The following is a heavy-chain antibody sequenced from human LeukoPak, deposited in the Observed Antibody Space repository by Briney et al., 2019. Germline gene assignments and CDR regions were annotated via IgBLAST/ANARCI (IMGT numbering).Heavy chain of an antibody. J-gene: IGHJ4*02. V-gene: IGHV4-59*12. D-gene: IGHD5-18*01. CDR1: GGSISSYY. CDR2: IYYSGST. Sequence: PSETLSLTCTVSGGSISSYYWSWIRQPPGKGLEWIGYIYYSGSTNYNPSLKSRVTISVDTSKNQFSLKLSSVTAADTAVYYCARMTVDTAMAPFLDCWGQGTLVTVSS. CDR3: ARMTVDTAMAPFLDC.